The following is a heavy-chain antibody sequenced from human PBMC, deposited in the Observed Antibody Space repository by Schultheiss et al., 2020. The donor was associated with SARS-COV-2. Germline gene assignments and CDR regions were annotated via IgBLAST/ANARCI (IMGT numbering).Heavy chain of an antibody. CDR2: IYPGDSDT. CDR1: GYNFTNYW. V-gene: IGHV5-51*01. D-gene: IGHD3-10*01. Sequence: GESLKISCKGSGYNFTNYWLGWVSQMPGKGLEWMGIIYPGDSDTRYSPTFQGQDTISADKSISTAYLQWSSLKASDTAMYYCATGSYYGSADGMDVWGQGTTVTVAS. J-gene: IGHJ6*02. CDR3: ATGSYYGSADGMDV.